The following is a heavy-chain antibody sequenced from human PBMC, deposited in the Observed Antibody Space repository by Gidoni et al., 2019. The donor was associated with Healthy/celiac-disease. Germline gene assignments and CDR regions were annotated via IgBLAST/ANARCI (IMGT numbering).Heavy chain of an antibody. CDR2: INHSGST. Sequence: QVQLQQWGAGLLKPSETLSLTCAVYGGSFSGYYWSWIRQPPGKGLEWLGEINHSGSTNYNPSLKSRVTISVDTSKNQFSLKLSSVTAADTAVYYCARGVRIDFWSEYGMDVWGQGTTVTVSS. D-gene: IGHD3-3*01. V-gene: IGHV4-34*01. CDR1: GGSFSGYY. J-gene: IGHJ6*02. CDR3: ARGVRIDFWSEYGMDV.